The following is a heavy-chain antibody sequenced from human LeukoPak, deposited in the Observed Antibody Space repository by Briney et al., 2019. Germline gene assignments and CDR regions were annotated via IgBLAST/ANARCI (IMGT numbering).Heavy chain of an antibody. V-gene: IGHV3-9*01. CDR3: AKDLNDDILTGIDY. Sequence: PGRSLRLSCAASGFTFDDYAMHWVRQAPGRGLEWVSGISWNSGSIGYADSVKGRFTISRDNAKNSLYLQMNSLRAEDTALYYCAKDLNDDILTGIDYWGQGTLVTVSS. CDR2: ISWNSGSI. CDR1: GFTFDDYA. D-gene: IGHD3-9*01. J-gene: IGHJ4*02.